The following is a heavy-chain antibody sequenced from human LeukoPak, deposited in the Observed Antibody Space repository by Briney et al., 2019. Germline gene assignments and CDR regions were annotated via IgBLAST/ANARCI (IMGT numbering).Heavy chain of an antibody. CDR1: GFTFSSYS. CDR2: ISSSSSYI. CDR3: ARDNLWFRELYYFDY. Sequence: GSLRLSCAASGFTFSSYSMNWVRQAPGKGLEWVSSISSSSSYIYYADSVKGRFTISRDNAKNSLYLQMNSLRAEDTAVYYCARDNLWFRELYYFDYWGQGTLVTVSS. D-gene: IGHD3-10*01. V-gene: IGHV3-21*01. J-gene: IGHJ4*02.